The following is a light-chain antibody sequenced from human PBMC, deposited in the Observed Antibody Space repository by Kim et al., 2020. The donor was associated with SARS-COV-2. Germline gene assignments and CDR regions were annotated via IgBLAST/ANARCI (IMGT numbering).Light chain of an antibody. CDR2: EDH. J-gene: IGLJ2*01. V-gene: IGLV6-57*04. CDR3: QSYHGGWEV. Sequence: NFMLTQPQSVSASPGKTVTISCSRSSCSIGANYVQWFQQRPDSAPTVVIYEDHHRPSGVPDRFSASIYTSLNSASLTISGLQTDDEADYFCQSYHGGWEVFGGGTKVTVL. CDR1: SCSIGANY.